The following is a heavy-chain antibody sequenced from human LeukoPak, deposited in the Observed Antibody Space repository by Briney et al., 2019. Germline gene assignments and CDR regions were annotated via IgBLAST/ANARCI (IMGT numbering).Heavy chain of an antibody. V-gene: IGHV3-30*18. CDR3: AKDRIYYDSSGYFNEDY. CDR1: GFTFSSYG. J-gene: IGHJ4*02. Sequence: GGSLRLSCAASGFTFSSYGMHWVRQAPGKGLEWVAVISYDGGNKYYADSVKGRFTISRDNSKNTLYLQMNSLRAEDTAVYYCAKDRIYYDSSGYFNEDYWGQGTLVTVSS. D-gene: IGHD3-22*01. CDR2: ISYDGGNK.